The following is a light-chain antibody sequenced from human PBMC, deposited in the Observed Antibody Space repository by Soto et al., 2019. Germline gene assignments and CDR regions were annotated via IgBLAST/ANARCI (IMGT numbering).Light chain of an antibody. CDR3: LLYVGGAVI. CDR1: TGAVTSSYY. Sequence: QAVVTQEPSLTVSPGGTVTLTCASGTGAVTSSYYPNWFQQKPGQAPRALIYSTGNKHSWTPARFSGSLLGGKAALTLSGLQPEDEDEYYCLLYVGGAVIFGGGTKLTVL. CDR2: STG. J-gene: IGLJ2*01. V-gene: IGLV7-43*01.